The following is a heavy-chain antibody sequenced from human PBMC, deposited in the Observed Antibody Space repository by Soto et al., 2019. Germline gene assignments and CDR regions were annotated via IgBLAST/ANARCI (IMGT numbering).Heavy chain of an antibody. D-gene: IGHD4-17*01. J-gene: IGHJ4*02. CDR1: GASIKDGDYY. CDR3: ARVGYGDYGRGYYFDF. CDR2: IDYTGGT. V-gene: IGHV4-30-4*01. Sequence: SETLSLTCSVSGASIKDGDYYWSWLRQPPGKGPEWIGIIDYTGGTHYNPTLTGPVSMSVDTSANQFSLKVNFVTAADSAVYYCARVGYGDYGRGYYFDFWGPGILVTVSS.